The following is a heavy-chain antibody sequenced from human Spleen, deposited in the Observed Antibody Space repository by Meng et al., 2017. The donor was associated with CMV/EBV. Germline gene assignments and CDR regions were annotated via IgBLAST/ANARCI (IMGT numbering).Heavy chain of an antibody. CDR3: AKGGSLLLYYFDY. D-gene: IGHD2/OR15-2a*01. V-gene: IGHV3-23*03. J-gene: IGHJ4*02. CDR1: GFTFSSYA. Sequence: GGSLRLSCAASGFTFSSYAMSWVRQAPGKGLEWVSVIYSGDSSTYFADSAKGRFTISRDNSKNTLYLQMNSLRAEDTAVYYCAKGGSLLLYYFDYWGQGTLVTVSS. CDR2: IYSGDSST.